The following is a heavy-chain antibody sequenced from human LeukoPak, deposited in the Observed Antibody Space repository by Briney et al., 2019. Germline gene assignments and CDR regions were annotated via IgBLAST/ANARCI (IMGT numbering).Heavy chain of an antibody. CDR1: GFFISSGYY. V-gene: IGHV4-38-2*01. Sequence: PSETLSLTCAVSGFFISSGYYWGWLRQPPGKGLEWIASIYRNGNTFYNPSLQSRVTISVDTSRHQISLQLGSATAADTAVYYCARAYSRTPGDYYFDSWGQGTVVTVSS. D-gene: IGHD4-11*01. CDR3: ARAYSRTPGDYYFDS. J-gene: IGHJ4*02. CDR2: IYRNGNT.